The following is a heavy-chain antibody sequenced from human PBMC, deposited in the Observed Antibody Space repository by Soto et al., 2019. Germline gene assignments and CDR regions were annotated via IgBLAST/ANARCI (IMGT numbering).Heavy chain of an antibody. CDR2: IRNKVNTYAT. J-gene: IGHJ4*02. Sequence: EVQLVESGGVLVQPGGSLKLSCAASGFTFTDSAIHWVRQASGKGPEWVGRIRNKVNTYATAYAASVKGRFTISRDDATGTTYLQMNSLKTEDTAVYYCSRRRDWTATDPLDYWGQGTLVTVS. CDR3: SRRRDWTATDPLDY. V-gene: IGHV3-73*02. D-gene: IGHD2-21*01. CDR1: GFTFTDSA.